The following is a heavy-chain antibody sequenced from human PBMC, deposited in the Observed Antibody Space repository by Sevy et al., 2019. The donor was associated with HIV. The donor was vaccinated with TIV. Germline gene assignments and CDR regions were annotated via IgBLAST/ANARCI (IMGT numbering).Heavy chain of an antibody. CDR1: GYTFTDYY. CDR2: INPNSGDT. CDR3: ARGLEDYDFWTDYYYFDF. Sequence: ASVKVSCKASGYTFTDYYIHWVRQAPGQGLEWMGWINPNSGDTDYSQNFQHRVTMTTDTSITTAYMDLTSLKTDDTAVFYCARGLEDYDFWTDYYYFDFWGQGTLVTVSS. J-gene: IGHJ4*02. D-gene: IGHD3-3*01. V-gene: IGHV1-2*02.